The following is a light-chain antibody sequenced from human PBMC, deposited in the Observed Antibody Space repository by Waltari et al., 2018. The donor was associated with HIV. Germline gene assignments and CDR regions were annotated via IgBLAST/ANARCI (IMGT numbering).Light chain of an antibody. CDR3: SSYRSSSTWV. CDR2: DVS. Sequence: QSALTQPASVSGSPGQSITISCTGTSSDVGGYNYVSWYQQHPGKAPKLMIYDVSNRPSGGSNRFSGSKSCNTASLTSSGLQAEDEADYYGSSYRSSSTWVFGGGTKLTVL. CDR1: SSDVGGYNY. V-gene: IGLV2-14*03. J-gene: IGLJ3*02.